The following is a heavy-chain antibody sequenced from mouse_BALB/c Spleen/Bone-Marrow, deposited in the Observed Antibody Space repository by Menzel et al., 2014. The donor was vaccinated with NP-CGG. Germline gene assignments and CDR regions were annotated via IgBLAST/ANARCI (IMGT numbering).Heavy chain of an antibody. CDR1: GYAFSVYW. CDR2: IYPGDGDT. J-gene: IGHJ2*01. V-gene: IGHV1-80*01. CDR3: ARGGISFDF. Sequence: LQESGAELVRPGSSVKISCKASGYAFSVYWMNWVKQRPGQGLEWIGQIYPGDGDTNYNGKFKGRATLIEDKSSNTAYMQLSSLTSEDSAVYFCARGGISFDFWGQCTTLTVSS.